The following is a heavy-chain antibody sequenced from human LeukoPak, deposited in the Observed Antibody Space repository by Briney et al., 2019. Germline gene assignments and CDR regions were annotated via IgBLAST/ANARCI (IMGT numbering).Heavy chain of an antibody. CDR1: GFTFSSYA. V-gene: IGHV3-30-3*01. J-gene: IGHJ5*02. CDR2: ISYDGSNI. D-gene: IGHD6-13*01. CDR3: ARSHSSWYGPRFDP. Sequence: GGSLRLSCAASGFTFSSYAMHWLRQAPGKGLEWVAVISYDGSNIYNADFVKGRFTISRDNSKNTLHLRMNSLRAEDTAVYYCARSHSSWYGPRFDPWGQGTLVTVSS.